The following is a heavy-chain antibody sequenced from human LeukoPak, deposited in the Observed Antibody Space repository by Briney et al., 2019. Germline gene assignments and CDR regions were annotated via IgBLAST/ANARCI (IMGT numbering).Heavy chain of an antibody. V-gene: IGHV3-23*01. Sequence: PGGSLRLSCAASGFTFHGYPMTWVRQAPGKGLEWDSTISGSGLSTYYADSVKGRFSISRDNSNQTLYLQMSSVRADDTAVYYCARGQGGVGATTRGYFGYWGQGALVTVSS. CDR2: ISGSGLST. D-gene: IGHD1-26*01. J-gene: IGHJ4*02. CDR1: GFTFHGYP. CDR3: ARGQGGVGATTRGYFGY.